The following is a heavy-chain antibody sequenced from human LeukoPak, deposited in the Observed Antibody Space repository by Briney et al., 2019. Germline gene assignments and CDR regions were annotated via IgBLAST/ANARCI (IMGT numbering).Heavy chain of an antibody. D-gene: IGHD5-18*01. CDR1: GFNFSSYT. V-gene: IGHV3-21*01. J-gene: IGHJ5*01. CDR2: ISGRGCSI. CDR3: ARAAPKRGYTFGFDF. Sequence: GGPLRLSCTASGFNFSSYTMNWVRQAPGKGLEWVSSISGRGCSIFYAESLKGRFTVSRDNAKRSLYTQIHTPRADDTAMFFGARAAPKRGYTFGFDFWGQGTLVTVAS.